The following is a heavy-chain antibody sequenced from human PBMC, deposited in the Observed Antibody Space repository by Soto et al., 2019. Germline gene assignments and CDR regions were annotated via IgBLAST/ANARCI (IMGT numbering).Heavy chain of an antibody. V-gene: IGHV1-3*01. J-gene: IGHJ4*02. CDR3: ARERGVTMVRGAPIY. D-gene: IGHD3-10*01. Sequence: QVQLVQSGAEVKKPGASVKVYCKASGYTFTSYAMHWVRQAPGQRLEWMGWINAGNGNTKYSQKFQGRVTITRDTSASTAYMELSSLRSEDTAVYYCARERGVTMVRGAPIYWGQGTLVTVSS. CDR1: GYTFTSYA. CDR2: INAGNGNT.